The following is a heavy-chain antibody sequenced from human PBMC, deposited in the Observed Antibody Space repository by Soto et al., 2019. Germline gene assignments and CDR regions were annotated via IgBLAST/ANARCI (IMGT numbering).Heavy chain of an antibody. J-gene: IGHJ6*02. D-gene: IGHD4-17*01. CDR3: AKANTVTPDAYYYGMDV. V-gene: IGHV3-23*01. Sequence: GGSPRLSCAASGFTFSSYAMSWVRQAPGKGLEWVSAISGSGGSTYYADSVKGRFTISRDNSKNTLYLQMNSLRAEDTAVYYCAKANTVTPDAYYYGMDVWGQGTTVTVSS. CDR2: ISGSGGST. CDR1: GFTFSSYA.